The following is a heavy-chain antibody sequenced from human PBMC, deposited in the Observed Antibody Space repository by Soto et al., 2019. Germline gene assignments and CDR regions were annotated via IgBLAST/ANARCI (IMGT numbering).Heavy chain of an antibody. D-gene: IGHD3-3*01. Sequence: QVQLVQSGAEVKKPGASVKVSCKASGYSVSSYAMHWVRQAAGQRLEWMGWINAGNGGTKYSGKFQGRVTITRDTSARSVYLELTTLKSEYTAVYYCATEGFRPITASWGQGTLVSVSS. CDR3: ATEGFRPITAS. J-gene: IGHJ4*02. CDR2: INAGNGGT. CDR1: GYSVSSYA. V-gene: IGHV1-3*01.